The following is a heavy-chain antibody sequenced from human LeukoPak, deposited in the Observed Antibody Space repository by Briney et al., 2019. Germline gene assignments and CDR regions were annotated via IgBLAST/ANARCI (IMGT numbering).Heavy chain of an antibody. D-gene: IGHD3-3*02. CDR3: ARHLPDYYYYYMDV. Sequence: SETLSLTCTVSGGSISSGGYYWSWIRQPPGKGLEWIGYIYHSGSTYYNPSLKSRVTISVDRSKNQFSLKLSSVTAADTAVYYCARHLPDYYYYYMDVWGKGTTVTVSS. J-gene: IGHJ6*03. CDR2: IYHSGST. CDR1: GGSISSGGYY. V-gene: IGHV4-30-2*01.